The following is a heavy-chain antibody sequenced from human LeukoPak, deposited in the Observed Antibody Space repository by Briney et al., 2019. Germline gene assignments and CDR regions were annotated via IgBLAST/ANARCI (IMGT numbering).Heavy chain of an antibody. CDR3: ARVGYFDWLPYSRYYYYYYMDV. D-gene: IGHD3-9*01. Sequence: ASVKVSCKASGYTFTSYYMHWVRQAPGQGLEWMGIINPSGGSTSYAQKFQGRVTMTRDTSTSTVYMELSSLRSEDTAVYYCARVGYFDWLPYSRYYYYYYMDVWGKGTTVTISS. CDR2: INPSGGST. CDR1: GYTFTSYY. V-gene: IGHV1-46*01. J-gene: IGHJ6*03.